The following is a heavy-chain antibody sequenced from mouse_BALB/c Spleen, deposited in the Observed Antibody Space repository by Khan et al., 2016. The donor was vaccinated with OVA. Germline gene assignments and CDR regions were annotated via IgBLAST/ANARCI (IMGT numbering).Heavy chain of an antibody. D-gene: IGHD2-4*01. V-gene: IGHV1-5*01. J-gene: IGHJ2*01. CDR1: GYNFTSYW. CDR2: IYSGNSDT. Sequence: EVQLQQSGTVLARPGTSVQMSCKASGYNFTSYWMHWIQQRPGQGLEWIGAIYSGNSDTKYNQKFKGKAKLTAVTSASTAYMDLSSLTNDDSAVYYCTRSYDSYYFDYWGQGTTLTVSS. CDR3: TRSYDSYYFDY.